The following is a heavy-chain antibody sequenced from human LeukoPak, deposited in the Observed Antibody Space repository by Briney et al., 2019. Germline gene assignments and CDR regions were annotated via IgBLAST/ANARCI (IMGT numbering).Heavy chain of an antibody. CDR1: GGTFSSYA. J-gene: IGHJ6*03. D-gene: IGHD3-16*02. Sequence: SVKVSCKASGGTFSSYAISWVRQAPGQGLEWMGGIIPIFGTANYAQKFQGRVTITTDESTSTAYMELSGLRSEDTAVYYCAGVGSNRLRLGELSFMDVWGKGTTVTVSS. CDR3: AGVGSNRLRLGELSFMDV. V-gene: IGHV1-69*05. CDR2: IIPIFGTA.